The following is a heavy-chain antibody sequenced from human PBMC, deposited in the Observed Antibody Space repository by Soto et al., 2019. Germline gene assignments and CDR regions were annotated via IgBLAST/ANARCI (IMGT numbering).Heavy chain of an antibody. V-gene: IGHV1-8*02. CDR2: MNPGSGDT. D-gene: IGHD5-18*01. CDR3: ARMESFGSLNWFDP. Sequence: ASVKVSCKGSGYTFTNNYVSWVLQATGQGLEWMGWMNPGSGDTGYAQKFQGRVTMTRDISIATAYMELNSLTSEDTAIYYCARMESFGSLNWFDPWGQGTLVTVSS. CDR1: GYTFTNNY. J-gene: IGHJ5*02.